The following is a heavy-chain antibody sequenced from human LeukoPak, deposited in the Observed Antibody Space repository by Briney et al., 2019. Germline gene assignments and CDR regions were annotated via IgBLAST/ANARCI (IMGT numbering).Heavy chain of an antibody. Sequence: GGSLRLSCAASGFTFSSYGLSWVRQAPGKGLEWVSAISGSGGSTYYADSVKGRSTISRDNSKNTLYLQMNSLRAEDTAVYYCAKARVPGGQWLASYWGQGTLVTVSS. D-gene: IGHD6-19*01. J-gene: IGHJ4*02. CDR3: AKARVPGGQWLASY. CDR2: ISGSGGST. CDR1: GFTFSSYG. V-gene: IGHV3-23*01.